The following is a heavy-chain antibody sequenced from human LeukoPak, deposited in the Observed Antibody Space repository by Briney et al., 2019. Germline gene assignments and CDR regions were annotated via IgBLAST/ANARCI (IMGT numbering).Heavy chain of an antibody. V-gene: IGHV3-21*01. J-gene: IGHJ3*02. Sequence: GGSLRLSCAASGFTFSSYSMNWVRQAPGKGLEWVSSISSSSSYICYADSVKGRFTISRDNAKNSLYLQMNSLRAEDTAVYYCATGWDHDAFDIWGQGTMVTVSS. CDR2: ISSSSSYI. CDR3: ATGWDHDAFDI. D-gene: IGHD6-19*01. CDR1: GFTFSSYS.